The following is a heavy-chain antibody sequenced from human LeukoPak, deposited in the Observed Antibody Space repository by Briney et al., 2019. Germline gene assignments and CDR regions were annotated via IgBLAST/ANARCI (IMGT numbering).Heavy chain of an antibody. Sequence: RSLRLSCAASGFTFSNYDMHWVRQATGKGLEWVSAIGTAGDTYYPGSVKGRFTISRENAKNSSYLQMNSLRAGDTAVYYCARGPATVTASYYYYGMDVWGQGTTVTVSS. CDR2: IGTAGDT. CDR3: ARGPATVTASYYYYGMDV. V-gene: IGHV3-13*01. D-gene: IGHD4-17*01. J-gene: IGHJ6*02. CDR1: GFTFSNYD.